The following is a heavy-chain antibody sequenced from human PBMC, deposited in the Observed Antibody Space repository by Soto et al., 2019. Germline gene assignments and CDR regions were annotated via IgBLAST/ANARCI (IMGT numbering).Heavy chain of an antibody. J-gene: IGHJ3*02. CDR2: INHSGST. D-gene: IGHD3-22*01. CDR1: GGSFSGYY. CDR3: ASPRGLLLRHAFDI. V-gene: IGHV4-34*01. Sequence: QVQLQQWGAGLLKPSETLSLTCAVYGGSFSGYYWSWIRQPQGKGLEWIGEINHSGSTNSNPSLKRRVTISVDTSKNQSSLTLSSVTASDTAVYYSASPRGLLLRHAFDIWGQGTMVTVSS.